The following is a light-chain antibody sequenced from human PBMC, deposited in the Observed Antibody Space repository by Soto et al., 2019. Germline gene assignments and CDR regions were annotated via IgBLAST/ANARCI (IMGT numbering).Light chain of an antibody. CDR3: QQSYSTPRT. J-gene: IGKJ2*01. V-gene: IGKV1-39*01. CDR2: AAS. CDR1: QTISTS. Sequence: DIQMTQSPSSLYASVGDRVTINCRASQTISTSLVWLQQKPGKAPKLLIAAASSLRGGVPSRFSGSGSGTDFTLNIASLQPEDFETYFCQQSYSTPRTFGQGTKVEIK.